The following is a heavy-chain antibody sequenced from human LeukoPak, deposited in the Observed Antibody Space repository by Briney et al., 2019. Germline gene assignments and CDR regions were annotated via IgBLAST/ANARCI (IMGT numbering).Heavy chain of an antibody. CDR1: GGSFSGYC. D-gene: IGHD3-22*01. CDR3: ASVDDSSGYYIDY. CDR2: INHSGST. J-gene: IGHJ4*02. V-gene: IGHV4-34*01. Sequence: SETLSLTCAVYGGSFSGYCWSWIRQPPGKGLEWIGEINHSGSTNYNPSLKSRVTISVDTSKNQFSLKLSSVTAADTAVYYCASVDDSSGYYIDYWGQGTLVTVSS.